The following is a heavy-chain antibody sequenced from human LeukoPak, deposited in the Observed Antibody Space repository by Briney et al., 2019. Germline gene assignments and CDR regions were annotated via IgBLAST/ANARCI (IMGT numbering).Heavy chain of an antibody. D-gene: IGHD2-2*02. CDR2: INPSGGST. Sequence: GASVKVSCKASGYTFTSYYMHWVRQAPGQGLEWMGIINPSGGSTSYAQKFQGRVTMTRDTSTSTVYMELSSLRSEDTAVYYCARYSGARIVGIPAAIPHYYCYYMDVWGKGTTVTVSS. V-gene: IGHV1-46*01. J-gene: IGHJ6*03. CDR3: ARYSGARIVGIPAAIPHYYCYYMDV. CDR1: GYTFTSYY.